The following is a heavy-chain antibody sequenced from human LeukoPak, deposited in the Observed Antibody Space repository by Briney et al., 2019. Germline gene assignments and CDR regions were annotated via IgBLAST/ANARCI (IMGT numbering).Heavy chain of an antibody. CDR1: GFTFRSYS. CDR2: ISSSSSYI. Sequence: GGSLRLSCSASGFTFRSYSMNAVRQAPGKGLEWVSSISSSSSYIYYADSVKGRFTISRDNAKNSLYLQMNSLRAEDTAVYCCADDSYNFWSDGYFDYWGQGTLVTVSS. J-gene: IGHJ4*02. D-gene: IGHD3-3*01. CDR3: ADDSYNFWSDGYFDY. V-gene: IGHV3-21*01.